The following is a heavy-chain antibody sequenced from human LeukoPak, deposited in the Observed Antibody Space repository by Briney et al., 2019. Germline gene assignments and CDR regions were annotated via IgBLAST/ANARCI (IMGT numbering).Heavy chain of an antibody. J-gene: IGHJ3*02. CDR2: IYYSGST. CDR1: GGSISSYY. Sequence: PSETLSLTCTVSGGSISSYYWSWIRQPPGKGLEWIGYIYYSGSTNYNPSLKSRVTISVDTSKNQFSLKLSSVTAADTAVYYCARERGQYDILRAFDIWGQGTRVTVSS. CDR3: ARERGQYDILRAFDI. D-gene: IGHD3-9*01. V-gene: IGHV4-59*01.